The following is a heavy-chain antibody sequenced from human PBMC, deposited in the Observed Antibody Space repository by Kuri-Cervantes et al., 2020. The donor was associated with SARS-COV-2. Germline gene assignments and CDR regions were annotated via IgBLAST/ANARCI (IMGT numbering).Heavy chain of an antibody. CDR2: IDQSGRT. Sequence: GSLRLSCAVYGGSFSGYYWTWIRQPPGKGLEWIGEIDQSGRTNYNPSLKSRVTISVDTSKHQFSLRLSPLTAADTAIYYCAAAVGFFDYWGQGTLVTVSS. CDR3: AAAVGFFDY. CDR1: GGSFSGYY. J-gene: IGHJ4*02. V-gene: IGHV4-34*01. D-gene: IGHD6-13*01.